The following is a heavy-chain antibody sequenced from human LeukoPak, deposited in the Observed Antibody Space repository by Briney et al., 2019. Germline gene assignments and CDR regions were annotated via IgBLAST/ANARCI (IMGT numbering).Heavy chain of an antibody. J-gene: IGHJ4*02. CDR1: GFSFFNHG. D-gene: IGHD2-8*02. V-gene: IGHV3-23*01. CDR3: VRDLVDPADY. CDR2: IGHIDTDT. Sequence: GGSLRLSCAASGFSFFNHGMSWVRQPPGKGLEWVSAIGHIDTDTYYADSVKGRFTISRDNAKNTVYLQMNSLRAEDTAVFYCVRDLVDPADYWGQGTLVTVSS.